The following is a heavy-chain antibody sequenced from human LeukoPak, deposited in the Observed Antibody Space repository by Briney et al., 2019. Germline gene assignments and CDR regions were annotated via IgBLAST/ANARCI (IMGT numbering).Heavy chain of an antibody. CDR3: VRDGYYQDLGKYYIPFDY. J-gene: IGHJ4*02. Sequence: ASVKVSCKASGYTFTSYYMHWVRQAPGQGLEWMGIINPSGGSTSYAQKFQGRVTMTRDTSTSTVYMELSSLRSEDTAVYYCVRDGYYQDLGKYYIPFDYWGQGTLVTVSS. V-gene: IGHV1-46*01. CDR2: INPSGGST. D-gene: IGHD3-10*01. CDR1: GYTFTSYY.